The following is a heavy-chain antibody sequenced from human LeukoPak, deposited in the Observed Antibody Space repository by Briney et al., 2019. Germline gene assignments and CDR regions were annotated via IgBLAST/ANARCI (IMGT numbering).Heavy chain of an antibody. J-gene: IGHJ4*02. Sequence: SETLSLTCTLSGGYISSYYWSWIRQPPGKGLEWIGYIYYSGSTNYNPSLKSRITISVDTSKNHFSLKLSSVTAADTAVYYCARHKDGIAVAFDYWGQGTLVTVSS. D-gene: IGHD6-19*01. CDR1: GGYISSYY. CDR3: ARHKDGIAVAFDY. V-gene: IGHV4-59*08. CDR2: IYYSGST.